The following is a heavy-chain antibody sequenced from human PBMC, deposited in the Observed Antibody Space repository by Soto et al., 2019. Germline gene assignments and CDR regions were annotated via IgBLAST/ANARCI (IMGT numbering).Heavy chain of an antibody. CDR3: ARNYGPGYTFDY. CDR2: IYYSGST. D-gene: IGHD3-10*01. Sequence: SETLSLTCTVSGGSISSYYWSWIRQPPGKGLEWIGYIYYSGSTNYNPSLKSRVTISVDTSTNQFSLKLSSVTAADTAVYYCARNYGPGYTFDYWGQGTLVTVSS. J-gene: IGHJ4*02. V-gene: IGHV4-59*08. CDR1: GGSISSYY.